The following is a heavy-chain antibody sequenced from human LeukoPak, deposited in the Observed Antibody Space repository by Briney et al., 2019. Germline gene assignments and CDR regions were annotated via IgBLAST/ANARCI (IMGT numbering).Heavy chain of an antibody. D-gene: IGHD3-22*01. CDR3: ARGGDYYDRADFDH. V-gene: IGHV3-74*01. CDR1: GFTFSSYW. CDR2: INSDGSST. Sequence: QPGGSLRLSCAASGFTFSSYWMHWVRQAPGKGLVWVSRINSDGSSTSYADSVNGRFTISRDNAKNTLYLQMNSLRAEDTAVYYCARGGDYYDRADFDHWGQGTLVTVSS. J-gene: IGHJ4*02.